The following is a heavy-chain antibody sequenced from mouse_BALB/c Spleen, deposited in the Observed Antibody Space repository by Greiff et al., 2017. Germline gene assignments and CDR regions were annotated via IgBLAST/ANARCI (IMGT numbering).Heavy chain of an antibody. CDR3: ARGGYDVGAWFAY. V-gene: IGHV3-6*02. CDR2: ISYDGSN. J-gene: IGHJ3*01. D-gene: IGHD2-2*01. Sequence: EVQLKESGPGLVKPSQSLSLTCSVTGYSITSGYYWNWIRQFPGNKLEWMGYISYDGSNNYNPSLKNRISITRDTSKNQFFLKLNSVTTEDTATYYCARGGYDVGAWFAYWGQGTLVTVSA. CDR1: GYSITSGYY.